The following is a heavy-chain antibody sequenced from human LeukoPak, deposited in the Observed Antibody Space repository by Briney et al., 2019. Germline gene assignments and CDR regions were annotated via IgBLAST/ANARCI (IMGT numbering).Heavy chain of an antibody. J-gene: IGHJ3*02. CDR1: GYTFTSYG. Sequence: ASVKVSCKASGYTFTSYGISWVRQAPGQGLEWMGWISAYNGNTNYAQKPQGRVTMTTDTSTSTAYMELRSLRSDDTAVYYCARDVILDYGGKPEWGDAFDIWGQGTMVTVSS. CDR2: ISAYNGNT. V-gene: IGHV1-18*01. CDR3: ARDVILDYGGKPEWGDAFDI. D-gene: IGHD4-23*01.